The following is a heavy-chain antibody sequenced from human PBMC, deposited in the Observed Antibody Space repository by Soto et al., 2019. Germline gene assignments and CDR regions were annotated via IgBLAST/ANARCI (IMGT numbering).Heavy chain of an antibody. V-gene: IGHV3-23*01. CDR3: AKGRVGSRGWFDP. CDR2: ISGSGGST. CDR1: GLTFRSYA. D-gene: IGHD1-26*01. J-gene: IGHJ5*02. Sequence: GGSLRLSCAASGLTFRSYAISWVRQAPGKGLEWVSAISGSGGSTYYADSVKGRFTISRDNSKNTLYLQMNSLRAEDTAVYYCAKGRVGSRGWFDPWGQGTLVTVSS.